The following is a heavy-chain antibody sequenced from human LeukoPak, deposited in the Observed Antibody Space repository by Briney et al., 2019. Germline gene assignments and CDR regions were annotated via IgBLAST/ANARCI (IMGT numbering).Heavy chain of an antibody. D-gene: IGHD2-15*01. Sequence: SETLSLTCTVSGGSISSSSYYWGWIRQPPGEGLEWIGSIYYSGSTYYNPSLKSRVTISVDTSKNQFSLKLSSVTAADTAVYYCASHIVVVVAATYKDAFDIWGQGTMVTVSP. CDR1: GGSISSSSYY. V-gene: IGHV4-39*01. CDR3: ASHIVVVVAATYKDAFDI. J-gene: IGHJ3*02. CDR2: IYYSGST.